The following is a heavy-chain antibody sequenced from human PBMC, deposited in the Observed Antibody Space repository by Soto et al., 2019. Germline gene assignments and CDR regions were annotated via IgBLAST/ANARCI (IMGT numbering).Heavy chain of an antibody. CDR3: ARLGGASRPLSALDV. V-gene: IGHV4-59*02. D-gene: IGHD6-6*01. Sequence: PSETLSLTCSVSGGTVTDYYWSWIRLLPGKGLEWIGYFYFKGSTTYKSSLRSRATISIDTSKNQVSLKVNSVTSGDTAVYYCARLGGASRPLSALDVWGQGKMVTVSS. CDR1: GGTVTDYY. CDR2: FYFKGST. J-gene: IGHJ3*01.